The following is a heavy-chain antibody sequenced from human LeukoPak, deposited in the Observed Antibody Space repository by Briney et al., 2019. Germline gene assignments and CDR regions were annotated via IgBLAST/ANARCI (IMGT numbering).Heavy chain of an antibody. CDR1: GFTVSSNY. D-gene: IGHD3-22*01. Sequence: GGSLRLSCAASGFTVSSNYMSWVRQAPGKGLEWVSVIYSGGNTYYADSVKGRFTISRDNAKNSLYLQMNSLRAEDTAVYYCARGEDYYDSSGLPHDAFDIWGQGTMVTVSS. V-gene: IGHV3-53*01. CDR3: ARGEDYYDSSGLPHDAFDI. J-gene: IGHJ3*02. CDR2: IYSGGNT.